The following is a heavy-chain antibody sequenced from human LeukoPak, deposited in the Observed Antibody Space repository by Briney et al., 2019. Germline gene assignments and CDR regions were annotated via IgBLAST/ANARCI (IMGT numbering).Heavy chain of an antibody. CDR3: ARDRVRGGSPTREFDY. V-gene: IGHV4-59*01. J-gene: IGHJ4*02. CDR2: IYYSGST. D-gene: IGHD1-26*01. CDR1: GGSINSYY. Sequence: SETLSLTCTVSGGSINSYYWSWIRRPPGKGLEWIGYIYYSGSTNYNPSLKSRVTISVDTSKNQFSLKLSSVTAADTAVYYCARDRVRGGSPTREFDYWGQGTLVTVSS.